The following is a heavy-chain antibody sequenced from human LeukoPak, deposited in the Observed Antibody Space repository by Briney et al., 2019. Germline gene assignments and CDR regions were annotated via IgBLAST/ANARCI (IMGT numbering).Heavy chain of an antibody. CDR1: GFTFSSYA. CDR2: ISYDGSNK. V-gene: IGHV3-30*14. Sequence: GGSLRLSCAASGFTFSSYAMHWVRQAPGKGLEWVAVISYDGSNKYYADSVKGRFTISRDNSKNTLYLQMGSLRAEDMAVYYCAREAPRGYYDSSGYPLLYWGQGTLVTVSS. D-gene: IGHD3-22*01. CDR3: AREAPRGYYDSSGYPLLY. J-gene: IGHJ4*02.